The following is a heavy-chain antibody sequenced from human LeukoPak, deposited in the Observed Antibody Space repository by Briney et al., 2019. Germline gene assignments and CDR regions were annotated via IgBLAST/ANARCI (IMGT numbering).Heavy chain of an antibody. J-gene: IGHJ4*02. CDR2: IYPGHSDT. CDR3: ARSLQYSNRWYGDY. D-gene: IGHD6-13*01. CDR1: GYSFGSYW. V-gene: IGHV5-51*01. Sequence: PGESLETSCKASGYSFGSYWIGWVRQMPGKGLEWMGLIYPGHSDTRYSPSFQGQVIISVDKSISTAYLQWSSLKASDTAMYYCARSLQYSNRWYGDYWGQGTLVTVSS.